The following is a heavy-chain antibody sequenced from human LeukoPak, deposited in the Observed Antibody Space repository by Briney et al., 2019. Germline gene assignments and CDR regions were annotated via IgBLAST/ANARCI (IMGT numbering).Heavy chain of an antibody. V-gene: IGHV3-48*02. Sequence: PGGSLRLSCVTSGFFFNSYWMSWVRQAPGKGLEWVSYISGSTTIYYADSVKGRFTISRDNAKNSLYLQMSSLKDEDTAVYYCARTYSDSSGYYHFDYWGQGTLVTVSS. CDR2: ISGSTTI. D-gene: IGHD3-22*01. CDR3: ARTYSDSSGYYHFDY. CDR1: GFFFNSYW. J-gene: IGHJ4*02.